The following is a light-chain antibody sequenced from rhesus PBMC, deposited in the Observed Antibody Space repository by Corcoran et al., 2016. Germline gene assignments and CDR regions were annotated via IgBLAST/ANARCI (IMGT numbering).Light chain of an antibody. CDR2: KAS. CDR3: QQYSSGPPYS. Sequence: DIQMTQSPSSLSASVGDTVTITCRASQSINSWLAWYQQNPGKAPKLLMYKASTLQNGVPSRFSGSGSETDFTLTISSLQSEDFATYFCQQYSSGPPYSFGQGTKVDIK. V-gene: IGKV1-22*01. J-gene: IGKJ2*01. CDR1: QSINSW.